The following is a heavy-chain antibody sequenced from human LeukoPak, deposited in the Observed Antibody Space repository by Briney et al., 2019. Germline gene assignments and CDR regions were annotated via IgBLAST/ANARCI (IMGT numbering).Heavy chain of an antibody. CDR3: ARAQAVAGTGGFDP. D-gene: IGHD6-19*01. Sequence: HAGGSLRLSCAASGFSFNSYWMHWVRQVPGKGLVWVSRISSDGSTTSYADSVKGRFTISRDNAKNTLYLQMNSLRDEDTAIYYCARAQAVAGTGGFDPWGQGTLVTVSS. CDR1: GFSFNSYW. J-gene: IGHJ5*02. CDR2: ISSDGSTT. V-gene: IGHV3-74*01.